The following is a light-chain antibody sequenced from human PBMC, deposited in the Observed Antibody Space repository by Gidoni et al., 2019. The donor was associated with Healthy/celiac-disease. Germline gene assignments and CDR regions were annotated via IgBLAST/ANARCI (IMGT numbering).Light chain of an antibody. CDR1: QSLLHSNGYNY. CDR2: LGS. V-gene: IGKV2-28*01. J-gene: IGKJ4*01. CDR3: MQALQTPALT. Sequence: DIVMTQSPPTLLVTPVEPASISSRSSQSLLHSNGYNYLDWYLQKPGQSPQLLIYLGSNRASGVPNRFSGSGSGTDFTLKISGVEAEDVGVYYGMQALQTPALTFGEGTKVEIK.